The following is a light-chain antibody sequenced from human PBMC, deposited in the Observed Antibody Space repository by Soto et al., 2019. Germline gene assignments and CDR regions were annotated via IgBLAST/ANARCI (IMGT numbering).Light chain of an antibody. CDR2: DAS. Sequence: DIQMTQSPSTLSTSVGERVTITCRASQSISSWLAWYQQKPGKAPKLLIYDASSLESGVPSRFSGSGSGTEFTLTISSLQPDDFAPDYCQQYNSYSLTFGGGTKVEIK. J-gene: IGKJ4*01. V-gene: IGKV1-5*01. CDR3: QQYNSYSLT. CDR1: QSISSW.